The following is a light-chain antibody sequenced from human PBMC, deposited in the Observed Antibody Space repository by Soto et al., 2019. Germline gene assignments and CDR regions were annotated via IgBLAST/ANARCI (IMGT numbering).Light chain of an antibody. CDR1: QSVSSSY. V-gene: IGKV3-20*01. Sequence: IVMTQSPGTLSLSPGERATLSCRASQSVSSSYVAWYQKKPVQAPSLLIYGAPSRATGIPDRSSGSGSGKDFTPTISVRGPEDFPVYYCQQYSSSPQGTFGRGTKVEIK. CDR3: QQYSSSPQGT. J-gene: IGKJ4*02. CDR2: GAP.